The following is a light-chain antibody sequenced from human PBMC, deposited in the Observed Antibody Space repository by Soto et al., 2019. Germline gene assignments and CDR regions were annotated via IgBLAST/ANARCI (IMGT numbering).Light chain of an antibody. J-gene: IGKJ4*01. CDR1: QSISSY. V-gene: IGKV1-39*01. CDR3: QQSYSTPPT. CDR2: ATS. Sequence: DIQMTQSPSSLSASVGARVTITCRASQSISSYLNWYQQKPGKAPMLLTYATSSLQSGVPSRFSGSGSGTDFTLTISSLQPEDFATYYCQQSYSTPPTFGGGTKVEIK.